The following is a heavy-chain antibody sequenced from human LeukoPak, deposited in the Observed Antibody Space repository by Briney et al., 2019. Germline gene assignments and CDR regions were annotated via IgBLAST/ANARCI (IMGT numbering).Heavy chain of an antibody. CDR1: GGSFSGYY. D-gene: IGHD1-26*01. CDR3: ARVDGNNWFDP. V-gene: IGHV4-34*01. CDR2: INHSGST. Sequence: TSETLSLTCAVYGGSFSGYYWSWIRQPPGKGLEWIGEINHSGSTNYNPSLKSRVTISVDTSKNQFSLKLSSVTAADTAVYYCARVDGNNWFDPWGQGTLVTVSS. J-gene: IGHJ5*02.